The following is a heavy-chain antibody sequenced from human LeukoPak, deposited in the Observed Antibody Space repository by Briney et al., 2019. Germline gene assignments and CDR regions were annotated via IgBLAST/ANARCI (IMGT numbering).Heavy chain of an antibody. Sequence: GGSLRLSCAASGFTFSSYSMIWVRQAPGKGLEWVSYISSSSSTIYYADSVKGRFTISRDNAKNSLYLQMNSLRAEDTAAYYCARDTRPSGSYSFDYWGQGTLVTVSS. V-gene: IGHV3-48*01. J-gene: IGHJ4*02. CDR3: ARDTRPSGSYSFDY. D-gene: IGHD1-26*01. CDR1: GFTFSSYS. CDR2: ISSSSSTI.